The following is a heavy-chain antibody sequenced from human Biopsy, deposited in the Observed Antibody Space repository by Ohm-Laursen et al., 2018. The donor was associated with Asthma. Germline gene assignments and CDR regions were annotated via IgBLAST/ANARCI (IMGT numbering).Heavy chain of an antibody. D-gene: IGHD2-15*01. CDR2: INSVFGTT. J-gene: IGHJ4*02. CDR3: ARKAGSWNSRTCYSLDF. V-gene: IGHV1-69*01. Sequence: SSVKVSCKSLGGTFNTYVIGWVRQAPGQGLEWMGGINSVFGTTTYPQKFQDRVTITADDSTSTVYMELSSLRSEDTAVYYCARKAGSWNSRTCYSLDFWGQGTLVTVSS. CDR1: GGTFNTYV.